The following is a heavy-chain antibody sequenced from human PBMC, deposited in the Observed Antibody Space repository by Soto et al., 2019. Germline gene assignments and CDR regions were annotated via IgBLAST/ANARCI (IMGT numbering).Heavy chain of an antibody. D-gene: IGHD1-26*01. J-gene: IGHJ5*02. CDR1: GYTFTSYG. V-gene: IGHV1-18*01. CDR2: TNPYNGNT. CDR3: TRDPVGGNWFDP. Sequence: QVQLVQSGVEVKKPGASVKVSCKASGYTFTSYGISWVRQAPGQGLEWMGWTNPYNGNTNYAQKLQGRVTMTTDTSTSTAYMALRSLRSDDTAVYDCTRDPVGGNWFDPWGQGTLVTVSS.